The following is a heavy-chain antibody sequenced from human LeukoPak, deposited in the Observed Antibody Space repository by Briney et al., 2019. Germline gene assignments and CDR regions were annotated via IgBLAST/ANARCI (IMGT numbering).Heavy chain of an antibody. V-gene: IGHV3-74*01. CDR2: INTDGSTT. CDR1: RFTFSTYW. CDR3: VAAGTFDY. D-gene: IGHD6-13*01. Sequence: GGSLRLSCVVSRFTFSTYWMYWVRQAPGKGLVWVSRINTDGSTTNYADSVKGRFTISRDNTKNTLYLQMNTLRAEDTAVYYCVAAGTFDYWGQGALVTVSS. J-gene: IGHJ4*02.